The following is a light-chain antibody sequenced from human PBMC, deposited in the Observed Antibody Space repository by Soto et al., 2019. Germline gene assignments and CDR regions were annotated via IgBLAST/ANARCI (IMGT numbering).Light chain of an antibody. CDR1: QSISDY. CDR3: QQSYSTPLT. Sequence: DIQMTQSPSSLSASVGDRVTITCRASQSISDYLNWYQQKPGKAPNLLIHAASSLQSVVPSRFSGSGSGTDFTLTISSLQPEDFATYDCQQSYSTPLTVGGGTEVEI. J-gene: IGKJ4*01. V-gene: IGKV1-39*01. CDR2: AAS.